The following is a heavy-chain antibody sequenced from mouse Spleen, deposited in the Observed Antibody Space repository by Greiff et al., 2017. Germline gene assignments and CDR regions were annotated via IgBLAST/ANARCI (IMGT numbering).Heavy chain of an antibody. V-gene: IGHV5-9-3*01. CDR1: GFTFSSYA. CDR2: ISSGGSCT. Sequence: EVQVVESGGGLVKPGGSLKLSCAASGFTFSSYAMSWVRQTPEKRLEWVATISSGGSCTYYPDSVKGRFTISRDNAKNTLYLQMSSLRSEDTAMYYCARRGYGSRYDWYLDVWGAGTTVTVSS. J-gene: IGHJ1*01. CDR3: ARRGYGSRYDWYLDV. D-gene: IGHD1-1*01.